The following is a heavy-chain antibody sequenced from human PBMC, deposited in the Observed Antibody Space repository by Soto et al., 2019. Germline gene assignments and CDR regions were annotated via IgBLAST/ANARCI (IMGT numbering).Heavy chain of an antibody. Sequence: ASVKVSCKASGYTFTSYGISWVRQAPGQGPEWMGWISGFNGNTKYTQKFQGRVTMTTDTSTTTAYLELRSLRSDDTAMYYCARDGKPSCSDGVCYTFDILTSLYGCYFDYWGQGTLVTVSS. J-gene: IGHJ4*02. D-gene: IGHD2-8*01. CDR2: ISGFNGNT. CDR3: ARDGKPSCSDGVCYTFDILTSLYGCYFDY. V-gene: IGHV1-18*01. CDR1: GYTFTSYG.